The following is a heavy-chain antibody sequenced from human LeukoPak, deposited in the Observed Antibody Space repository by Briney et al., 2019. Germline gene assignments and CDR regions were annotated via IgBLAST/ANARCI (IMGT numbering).Heavy chain of an antibody. D-gene: IGHD4-11*01. J-gene: IGHJ4*02. CDR2: ISGSGSST. Sequence: PGGSLRLSCAASGLTFSYAMAWVRQAPGKGLEWVSAISGSGSSTNYGDSVKGRFTISRDESKNTLYLQMNSLRAEDTAVYYCARYRGSSSNYAWFDYWGQGTLVTVSS. CDR3: ARYRGSSSNYAWFDY. V-gene: IGHV3-23*01. CDR1: GLTFSYA.